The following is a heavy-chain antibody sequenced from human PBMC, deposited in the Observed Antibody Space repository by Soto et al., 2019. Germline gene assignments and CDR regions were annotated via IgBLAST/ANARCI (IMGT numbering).Heavy chain of an antibody. Sequence: QITLNESGPTQVKPRQTLTLTCTFSGFSLTTSGVGVGWIRQSPGKAPEGRALIYWDDDKRYSPSLMSRLTIPQDTSKNQVVLTMADLDPADTATYYCAHRVLLTVFGLVTTTAIYFDFWGQGTPVAVSS. D-gene: IGHD3-3*01. J-gene: IGHJ4*02. CDR2: IYWDDDK. CDR1: GFSLTTSGVG. CDR3: AHRVLLTVFGLVTTTAIYFDF. V-gene: IGHV2-5*02.